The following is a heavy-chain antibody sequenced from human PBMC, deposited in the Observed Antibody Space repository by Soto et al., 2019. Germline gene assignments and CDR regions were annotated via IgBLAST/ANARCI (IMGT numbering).Heavy chain of an antibody. Sequence: QVQLQESGPGLVKPSQTLSLTCTVSGGSISSGGHYWSWIRQHPGKGLELIGYIYYSGSTYYNPSLKSRVTISVDTSQNQFSLKLSSVTAADTAVYYCARVDYRNYHYYYDMDVWGQGTTVTVSS. CDR1: GGSISSGGHY. CDR3: ARVDYRNYHYYYDMDV. V-gene: IGHV4-31*03. CDR2: IYYSGST. D-gene: IGHD4-4*01. J-gene: IGHJ6*02.